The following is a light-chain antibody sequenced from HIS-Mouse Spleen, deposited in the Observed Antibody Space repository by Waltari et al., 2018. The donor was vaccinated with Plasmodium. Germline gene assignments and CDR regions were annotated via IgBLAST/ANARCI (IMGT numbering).Light chain of an antibody. CDR3: SSYAGSNNLV. J-gene: IGLJ2*01. Sequence: QSALTQPPSASGPPGPSVTISCTGTNSDVGGHNLVSWYQQHPGKAPKLMIYEVSKRPSGFPDRFSGSKSGNTASLTVSGLQAEDEADYYCSSYAGSNNLVFGGGTKLTVL. CDR2: EVS. CDR1: NSDVGGHNL. V-gene: IGLV2-8*01.